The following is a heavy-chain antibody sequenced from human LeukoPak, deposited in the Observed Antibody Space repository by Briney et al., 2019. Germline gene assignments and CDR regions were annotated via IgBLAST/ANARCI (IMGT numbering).Heavy chain of an antibody. D-gene: IGHD1-26*01. J-gene: IGHJ6*04. CDR3: ARGEPIVGATYYYYGMDV. CDR1: GFIFSSYS. Sequence: GGSLRLSCAASGFIFSSYSMNWVRQAPGKGLEWVSSISSSSSYIYYADSVKGRFTISRDNAKNSLYLQMNSLRAEDTAVYYCARGEPIVGATYYYYGMDVWGKGTTVTVSS. CDR2: ISSSSSYI. V-gene: IGHV3-21*01.